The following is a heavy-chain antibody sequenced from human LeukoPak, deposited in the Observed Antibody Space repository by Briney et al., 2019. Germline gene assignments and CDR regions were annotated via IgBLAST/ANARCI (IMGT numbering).Heavy chain of an antibody. CDR3: ARERITMIVVVIGPDAFDI. J-gene: IGHJ3*02. Sequence: ASVKVSCKASGGTFSSYAISWVRQAPGQGLEWMGRIIPIFGTANYAQKFQGRVTITTDESMSTAYMELSSLRSEDTAVYYCARERITMIVVVIGPDAFDIWGQGTMVTVSS. V-gene: IGHV1-69*05. CDR2: IIPIFGTA. D-gene: IGHD3-22*01. CDR1: GGTFSSYA.